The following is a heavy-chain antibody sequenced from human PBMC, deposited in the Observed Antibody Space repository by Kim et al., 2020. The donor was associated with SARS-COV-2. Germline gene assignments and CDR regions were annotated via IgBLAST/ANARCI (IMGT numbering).Heavy chain of an antibody. J-gene: IGHJ4*02. Sequence: ANSVNGRFTISRDNSKNTLYLQMISLRAEDTAVYYCAKCDTSGYSAFDYWGQGTLVTVSS. D-gene: IGHD3-22*01. CDR3: AKCDTSGYSAFDY. V-gene: IGHV3-30*02.